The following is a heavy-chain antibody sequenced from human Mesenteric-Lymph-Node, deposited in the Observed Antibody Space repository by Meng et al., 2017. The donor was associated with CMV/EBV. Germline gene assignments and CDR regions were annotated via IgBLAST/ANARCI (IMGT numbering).Heavy chain of an antibody. V-gene: IGHV4-39*01. CDR1: MRNTGFY. Sequence: MRNTGFYWGWIRQPPGKGLEWIGSMSYSGVTYYNPSLKSRVTVHVDRSKNQFSLNLSSVTAADTAVYYCARHELVHDYNYYVSTFDPWGQGTLVTVSS. CDR2: MSYSGVT. J-gene: IGHJ5*02. CDR3: ARHELVHDYNYYVSTFDP. D-gene: IGHD5-24*01.